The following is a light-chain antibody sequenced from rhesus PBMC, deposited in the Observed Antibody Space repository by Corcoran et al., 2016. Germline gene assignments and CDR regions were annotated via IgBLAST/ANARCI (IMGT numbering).Light chain of an antibody. V-gene: IGKV1-21*01. CDR3: QHYYTTPRALT. CDR1: QGITND. J-gene: IGKJ4*01. Sequence: DIQMTQSPSSLSASVGDRVTITCRASQGITNDLAWYQRKPGETPKLLIYEASSLQSGIPSRFRGSGSGTGFTLTISSLQPEDSATYYCQHYYTTPRALTFGGGTKVEIK. CDR2: EAS.